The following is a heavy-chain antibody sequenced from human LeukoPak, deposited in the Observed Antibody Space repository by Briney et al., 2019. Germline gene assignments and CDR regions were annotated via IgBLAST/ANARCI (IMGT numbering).Heavy chain of an antibody. J-gene: IGHJ4*02. CDR2: ISGSAHKI. D-gene: IGHD5-18*01. CDR3: AGRVTGYSSGYVY. CDR1: GFTFSSYW. V-gene: IGHV3-23*01. Sequence: GGSLRLSCAVSGFTFSSYWMTWVRQAPEKGLDWVSVISGSAHKIRYADSVKGRFTISRDNSENIVYLQMNNLRAEDTAVYYCAGRVTGYSSGYVYWGQGTLVTVSS.